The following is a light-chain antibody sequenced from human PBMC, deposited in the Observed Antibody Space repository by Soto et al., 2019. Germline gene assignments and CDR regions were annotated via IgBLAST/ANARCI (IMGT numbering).Light chain of an antibody. Sequence: QSVLTQPPSASGTPGQRVTISCSGSNSNIGSNTVNWYQQLPGTAPKLLIYSNNQRPSGVPGRFSDSKSGPSASLAISGLQSEDEADYYCASWDDSLNGVVFGGGTKLTVL. CDR1: NSNIGSNT. V-gene: IGLV1-44*01. J-gene: IGLJ2*01. CDR3: ASWDDSLNGVV. CDR2: SNN.